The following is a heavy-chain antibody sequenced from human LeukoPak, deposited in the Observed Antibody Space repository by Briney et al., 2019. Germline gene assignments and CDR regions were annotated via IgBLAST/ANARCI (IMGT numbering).Heavy chain of an antibody. CDR2: IYYSGST. CDR1: GGSISSYY. J-gene: IGHJ4*02. CDR3: ARHRYSSSSCYFDY. Sequence: SETLSLTCTVSGGSISSYYWSWIRQPPGKGLEWIGYIYYSGSTYYNPSLKSRVTISVDTSKNQFSLKLSSVTAADTAVYYCARHRYSSSSCYFDYWGQGALVTVSS. V-gene: IGHV4-59*08. D-gene: IGHD6-6*01.